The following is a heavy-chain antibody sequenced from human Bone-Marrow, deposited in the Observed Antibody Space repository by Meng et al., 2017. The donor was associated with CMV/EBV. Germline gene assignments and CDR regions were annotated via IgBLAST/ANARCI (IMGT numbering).Heavy chain of an antibody. Sequence: SVKVSCKASGGTFSSYTISWVRQAPGQGLEWMGRIIPILGIANYAQKFQGRVTITADKSTSTAYMELSSLRSEDTAVYYWARVNRWELNDGNWFDPWGQGTLVSVSS. J-gene: IGHJ5*02. D-gene: IGHD1-26*01. V-gene: IGHV1-69*02. CDR3: ARVNRWELNDGNWFDP. CDR1: GGTFSSYT. CDR2: IIPILGIA.